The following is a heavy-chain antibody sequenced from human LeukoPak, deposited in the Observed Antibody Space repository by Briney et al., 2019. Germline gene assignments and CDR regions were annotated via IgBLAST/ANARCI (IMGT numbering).Heavy chain of an antibody. Sequence: ASVKVSCKASGCTFTSYYMHWVRQAPGQGLEWMGIINPSGGSTSYAQKFQGRVTMTRDTSTSTVYMELSSLRSEDTAVYYCARDLVGATLGDYWGQGTLVTVSP. CDR3: ARDLVGATLGDY. V-gene: IGHV1-46*01. CDR1: GCTFTSYY. D-gene: IGHD1-26*01. J-gene: IGHJ4*02. CDR2: INPSGGST.